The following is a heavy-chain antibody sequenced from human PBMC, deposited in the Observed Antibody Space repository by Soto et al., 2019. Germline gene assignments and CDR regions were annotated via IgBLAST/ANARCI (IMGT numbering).Heavy chain of an antibody. D-gene: IGHD2-15*01. V-gene: IGHV1-69*13. CDR1: GGTFANLA. J-gene: IGHJ5*02. Sequence: SVKVSCKAFGGTFANLAINWVRQAPGQGLEWMGGIIPIFGKANYAQKFQGRVTITADESTSTAYMELSSLRSEDTAVYYRARGYCSGGSCPFDPWGQGTLVTVSS. CDR2: IIPIFGKA. CDR3: ARGYCSGGSCPFDP.